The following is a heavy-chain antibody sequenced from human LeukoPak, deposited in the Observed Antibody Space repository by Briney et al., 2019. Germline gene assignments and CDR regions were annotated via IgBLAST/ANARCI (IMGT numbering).Heavy chain of an antibody. CDR1: GFTFSSYG. D-gene: IGHD3-22*01. CDR2: ISGSGGST. Sequence: PGGSLRLSCAASGFTFSSYGMSWVRQAPGKGLEWVSAISGSGGSTYYADSVKGRFTISRDNSKNSLYLQMNSLRTEDTALYYCAKANYYDSSGYLDYWGQGTLVTVSS. CDR3: AKANYYDSSGYLDY. J-gene: IGHJ4*02. V-gene: IGHV3-23*01.